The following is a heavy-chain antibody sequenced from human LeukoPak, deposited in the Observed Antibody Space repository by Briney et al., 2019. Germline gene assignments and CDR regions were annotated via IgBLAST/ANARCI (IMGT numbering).Heavy chain of an antibody. J-gene: IGHJ6*03. Sequence: ASVKVSCKASGYTFTSYGISWVRQAPGQGLEWMGWISAYNGNTNYAQKFQGRVTITADESTSTAYMELSSLRSEDTAVHYCAGRKYYYGSGSYHYYYYYMDVWGKGTTVTISS. CDR2: ISAYNGNT. CDR3: AGRKYYYGSGSYHYYYYYMDV. D-gene: IGHD3-10*01. CDR1: GYTFTSYG. V-gene: IGHV1-18*01.